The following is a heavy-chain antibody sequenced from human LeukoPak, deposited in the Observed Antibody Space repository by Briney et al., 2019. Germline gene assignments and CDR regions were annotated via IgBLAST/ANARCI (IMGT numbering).Heavy chain of an antibody. Sequence: GGSLRLSCVASGFTFSSYAMHWVRQAPGKGLEWVAVISYDGSGKYYADSVKGRFTISRDSSKNTLYLQMNSLRADDTAMYYCARGPLTGRWPDMGFDYWGQGTLVTVSS. CDR2: ISYDGSGK. J-gene: IGHJ4*02. CDR1: GFTFSSYA. CDR3: ARGPLTGRWPDMGFDY. V-gene: IGHV3-30-3*01. D-gene: IGHD5-24*01.